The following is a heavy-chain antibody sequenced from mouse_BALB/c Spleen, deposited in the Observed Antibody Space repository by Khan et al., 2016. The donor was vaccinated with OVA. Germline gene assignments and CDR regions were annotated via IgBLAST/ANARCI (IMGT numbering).Heavy chain of an antibody. CDR3: TRDGNYAQGYFDV. CDR2: INSGSTYT. V-gene: IGHV5-6-4*01. CDR1: GFSFTTYT. J-gene: IGHJ1*01. D-gene: IGHD2-1*01. Sequence: EVELVESGGGLVRPGGSLKLSCAASGFSFTTYTMSWVRQTPERRLEWVATINSGSTYTYYPDSVKGRFTLSRDNAKNTLYLQMSSLKSEDTAMXDCTRDGNYAQGYFDVGGAGTTVTV.